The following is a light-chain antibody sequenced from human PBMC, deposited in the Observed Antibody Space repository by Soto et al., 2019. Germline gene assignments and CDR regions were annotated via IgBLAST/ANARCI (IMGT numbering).Light chain of an antibody. CDR1: QCISRW. J-gene: IGKJ2*01. CDR3: QQYYSNSAT. Sequence: DIQMTQSPPTLSASVGDRVTITCRASQCISRWLAWYQQKPGEAPKVLIYDASSLKSGVPSRFSGSGSGTEFTLTISSLQPDDFASYYCQQYYSNSATFGQGTKLAIK. V-gene: IGKV1-5*01. CDR2: DAS.